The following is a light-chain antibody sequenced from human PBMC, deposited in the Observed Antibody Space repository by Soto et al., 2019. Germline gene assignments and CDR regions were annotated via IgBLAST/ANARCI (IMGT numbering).Light chain of an antibody. Sequence: SVLTHAASVSGSPRQSSTISCTGSSSDVGGYNYVSWYQQYPGKAPKLMIYEVTIRPSGVSNRFSGSKSGNTASLTISGLQPEDEAGYYCSSFSTSSPHVFGTVTKVTVL. V-gene: IGLV2-14*01. CDR1: SSDVGGYNY. J-gene: IGLJ1*01. CDR2: EVT. CDR3: SSFSTSSPHV.